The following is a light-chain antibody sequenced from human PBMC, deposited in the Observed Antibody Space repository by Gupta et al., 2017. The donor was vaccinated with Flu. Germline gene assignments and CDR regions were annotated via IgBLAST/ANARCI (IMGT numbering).Light chain of an antibody. CDR3: LLYCGGTQPV. CDR2: GTT. Sequence: QTVVTQEPSLTVSPGGTVTLTCASSTGAVTSGYYPNWFQQKPGQAPRTLIYGTTNSHSWTPARFSGSLLGGKAALTLSSAQPEDEAEYYCLLYCGGTQPVFGTGTKVTVL. V-gene: IGLV7-43*01. J-gene: IGLJ1*01. CDR1: TGAVTSGYY.